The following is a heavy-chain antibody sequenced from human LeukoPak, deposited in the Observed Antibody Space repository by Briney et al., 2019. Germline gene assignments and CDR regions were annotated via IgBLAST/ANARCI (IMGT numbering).Heavy chain of an antibody. CDR2: TYYRSKWYS. CDR1: GDSVSRNTAG. Sequence: SQTLSLTCAISGDSVSRNTAGWSWIRQSPSRGLEWLGRTYYRSKWYSDFAPSVRNRITINPDTSKNQFSLQLNSVTAADTAVYYCARDLGVYSSGWYRWDYYYMDVWGKGTTVTVSS. V-gene: IGHV6-1*01. J-gene: IGHJ6*03. CDR3: ARDLGVYSSGWYRWDYYYMDV. D-gene: IGHD6-19*01.